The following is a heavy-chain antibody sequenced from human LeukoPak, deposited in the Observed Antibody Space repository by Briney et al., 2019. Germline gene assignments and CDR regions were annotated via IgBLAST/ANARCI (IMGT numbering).Heavy chain of an antibody. D-gene: IGHD2-15*01. V-gene: IGHV3-30*01. J-gene: IGHJ4*02. Sequence: PGGSLRLSCAASGFTFSSYGMHWVRQAPGKGLEWVAVISYDGSNKYYADSVKGRFTISRDNSKNTLYLQMNSLRAEDTAVYYCARSGVAVYYIGGSCPTKNWGQGTLVTVSS. CDR1: GFTFSSYG. CDR2: ISYDGSNK. CDR3: ARSGVAVYYIGGSCPTKN.